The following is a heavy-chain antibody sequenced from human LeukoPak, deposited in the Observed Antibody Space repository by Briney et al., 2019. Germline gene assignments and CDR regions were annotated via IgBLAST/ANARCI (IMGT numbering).Heavy chain of an antibody. J-gene: IGHJ4*02. V-gene: IGHV1-3*01. CDR1: GYTFTSYA. Sequence: ASVTVSCTASGYTFTSYAMHWVRQAPGQRLEWMGWINAGNGNTKYSQKFQGRVTLTRDTSVSTAYLELSSLRSEDTAVYYCARDGSGNFLPYFFDYWGQGALVTVSS. CDR2: INAGNGNT. D-gene: IGHD3-10*01. CDR3: ARDGSGNFLPYFFDY.